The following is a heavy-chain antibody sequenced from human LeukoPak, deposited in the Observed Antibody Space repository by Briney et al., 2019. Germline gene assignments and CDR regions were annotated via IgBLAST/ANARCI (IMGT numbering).Heavy chain of an antibody. J-gene: IGHJ4*02. CDR3: ARGYLIAVAGTSPLFDY. CDR2: INWNGGST. D-gene: IGHD6-19*01. Sequence: GGSLRLSCAASGFTFDDYGMSWVRQAPGKGLEWVSGINWNGGSTGYADSVKGRFTISRDNSKNTLYLQMNSLRAEDTAVYYCARGYLIAVAGTSPLFDYWGQGTLVTVSS. V-gene: IGHV3-20*04. CDR1: GFTFDDYG.